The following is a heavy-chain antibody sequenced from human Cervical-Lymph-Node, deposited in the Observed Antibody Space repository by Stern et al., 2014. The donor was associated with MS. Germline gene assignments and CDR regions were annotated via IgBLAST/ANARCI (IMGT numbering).Heavy chain of an antibody. J-gene: IGHJ4*02. V-gene: IGHV4-34*01. CDR2: ISHTGST. CDR1: GGSFSPYY. Sequence: QVQLQQWGAELLKPSETLSLTCAVSGGSFSPYYWSWIRQPPGKGLEWIGEISHTGSTNSNPSLKSRVTISIDTSKKQFSLRLSSVTAADTAVYYCARTVSGSYTRGDYWGQGTLVTVSS. D-gene: IGHD1-26*01. CDR3: ARTVSGSYTRGDY.